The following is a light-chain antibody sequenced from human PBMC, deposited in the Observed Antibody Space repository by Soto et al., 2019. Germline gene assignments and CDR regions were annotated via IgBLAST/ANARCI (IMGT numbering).Light chain of an antibody. J-gene: IGKJ1*01. CDR2: NVS. Sequence: DVVMTQSPLSLPVTLGQPASISCRSSQGLIHSDGNTYLHWFQQRPGQSPRRLINNVSNRVSGVADRFIGSGSGADIPLKISRWEAEDVGLFFWMQGTHWPLTFGQGTKVEIK. V-gene: IGKV2-30*02. CDR3: MQGTHWPLT. CDR1: QGLIHSDGNTY.